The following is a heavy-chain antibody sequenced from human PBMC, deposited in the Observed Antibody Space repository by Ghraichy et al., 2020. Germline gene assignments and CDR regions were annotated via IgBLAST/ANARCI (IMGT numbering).Heavy chain of an antibody. CDR1: GGSFSGYY. CDR2: INHSGST. CDR3: ARFGYSGYDPFDY. V-gene: IGHV4-34*01. Sequence: SETLSLTCAVYGGSFSGYYWSWIRQPPGKGLEWIGEINHSGSTNYNPSLKSRVTISVDTSKNQFSLKLSSVTAADTAVYYCARFGYSGYDPFDYWGQGTLVTVSS. J-gene: IGHJ4*02. D-gene: IGHD5-12*01.